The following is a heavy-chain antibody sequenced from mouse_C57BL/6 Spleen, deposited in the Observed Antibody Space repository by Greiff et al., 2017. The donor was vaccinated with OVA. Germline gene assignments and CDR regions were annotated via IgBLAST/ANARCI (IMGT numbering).Heavy chain of an antibody. CDR1: GFTFSSYA. CDR2: ISDGGSYT. CDR3: ASSMTGFDY. V-gene: IGHV5-4*03. Sequence: EVKLMESGGGLVKPGGSLKLSCAASGFTFSSYAMSWVRQTPEKRLEWVATISDGGSYTYYPDNVKGRFTISRDNAKNNLYLQMSHLKSEDTAMYYCASSMTGFDYWGQGTTLTVSS. J-gene: IGHJ2*01.